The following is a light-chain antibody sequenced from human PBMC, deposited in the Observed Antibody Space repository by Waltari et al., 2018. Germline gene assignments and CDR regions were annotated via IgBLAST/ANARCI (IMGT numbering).Light chain of an antibody. CDR1: QSVSRTF. Sequence: EIVLTQSPGTLSLSPGERATLSCRASQSVSRTFAWYQQKPGQPPRLLIYDASTRATGIPDRFSGSGSGTDFSLTISRLEPEDFAVYYCQKYGTLPATFGQGTKVEIK. CDR2: DAS. J-gene: IGKJ1*01. V-gene: IGKV3-20*01. CDR3: QKYGTLPAT.